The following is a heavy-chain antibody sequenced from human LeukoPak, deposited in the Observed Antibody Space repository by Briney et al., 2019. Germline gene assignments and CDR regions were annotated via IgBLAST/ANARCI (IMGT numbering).Heavy chain of an antibody. CDR1: GFTVGSYA. J-gene: IGHJ4*02. CDR3: ARRRYDWGGDFAN. Sequence: PGGSLRLSCAASGFTVGSYAMGWVRQAPGKGLEWVSAIGGGGTLYYADSVKGRFSISRDISKNTLLLQMNSLRAEDTAVYYCARRRYDWGGDFANWGQGTLVTVSS. V-gene: IGHV3-23*01. D-gene: IGHD3-16*01. CDR2: IGGGGTL.